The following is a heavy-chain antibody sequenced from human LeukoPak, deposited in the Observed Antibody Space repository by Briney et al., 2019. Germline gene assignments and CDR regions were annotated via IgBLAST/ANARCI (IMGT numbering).Heavy chain of an antibody. CDR3: ARHEGYCISSSCSDTFDI. CDR2: IYPDDSDT. Sequence: EESLKISCKGSGYKFPTYWIGWVRQMPGKGLEWMGIIYPDDSDTRYSPSFQGLVTISADKSISTAYLQWSSLKASDTAMYYCARHEGYCISSSCSDTFDIWGQGTMVTVSS. D-gene: IGHD2-2*01. V-gene: IGHV5-51*01. J-gene: IGHJ3*02. CDR1: GYKFPTYW.